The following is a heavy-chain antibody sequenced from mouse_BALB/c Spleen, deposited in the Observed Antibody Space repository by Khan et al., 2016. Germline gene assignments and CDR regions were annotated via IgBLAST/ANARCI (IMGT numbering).Heavy chain of an antibody. Sequence: EVELVESGGGLVKPGGSLKLSCAASGFTFRNYALSWVRQTPEKRLEWVASINTGDSTYYGDSVKGRFTISRDNARNILYLQMSSLRSEDTAMFYCAREDNGNYGDYFDYWGQGTTLTVSS. V-gene: IGHV5-6-5*01. D-gene: IGHD2-1*01. CDR1: GFTFRNYA. J-gene: IGHJ2*01. CDR3: AREDNGNYGDYFDY. CDR2: INTGDST.